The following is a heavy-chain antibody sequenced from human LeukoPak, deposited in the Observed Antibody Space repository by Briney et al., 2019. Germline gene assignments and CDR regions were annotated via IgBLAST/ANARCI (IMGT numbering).Heavy chain of an antibody. Sequence: PGVPLRLSCAPSVFLYRHYRMSWAPRAPGKGLEWVADIKEEESAKYYGDPLKGRFPISRDNARYSLYLQMDSLRADETAVYYCASGRQLGYWGQGTLVTVSS. CDR1: VFLYRHYR. CDR3: ASGRQLGY. J-gene: IGHJ4*02. CDR2: IKEEESAK. V-gene: IGHV3-7*01. D-gene: IGHD6-13*01.